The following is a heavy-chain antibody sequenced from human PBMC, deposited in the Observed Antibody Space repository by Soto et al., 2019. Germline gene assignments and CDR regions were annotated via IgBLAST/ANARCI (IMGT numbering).Heavy chain of an antibody. J-gene: IGHJ4*02. CDR2: IRGSDGST. V-gene: IGHV3-23*01. Sequence: EVQLLESGGGLVQPGGSLRLSCAASGFTISSYGMTWVRQAPGKGLEWVSTIRGSDGSTYDADSVKGRFTISRDNSKNTVYLQMNSLRVDDTAVYFCAKDVNYDILAGYYYYWGQGTLVSVSS. CDR1: GFTISSYG. CDR3: AKDVNYDILAGYYYY. D-gene: IGHD3-9*01.